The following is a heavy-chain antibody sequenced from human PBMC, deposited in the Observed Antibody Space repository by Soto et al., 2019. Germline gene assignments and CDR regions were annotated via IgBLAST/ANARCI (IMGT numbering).Heavy chain of an antibody. CDR2: IIPIFGTA. CDR1: GGTFSSYA. J-gene: IGHJ5*02. Sequence: SVKVSCKASGGTFSSYAISWVRQAPGQGLEWMGGIIPIFGTANYAQKFQGRVTITADESTSTAYMELSSLRSEDTAVYYCARDGDVRPLGNNWFDPWGQGALVTVSS. D-gene: IGHD7-27*01. V-gene: IGHV1-69*13. CDR3: ARDGDVRPLGNNWFDP.